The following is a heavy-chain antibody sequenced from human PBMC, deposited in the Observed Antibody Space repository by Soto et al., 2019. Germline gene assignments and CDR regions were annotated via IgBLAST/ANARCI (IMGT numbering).Heavy chain of an antibody. D-gene: IGHD6-19*01. J-gene: IGHJ3*02. V-gene: IGHV3-11*06. CDR1: GFTFSDYY. CDR3: ARDVGEWRLVHDDAFDI. CDR2: ISSSSSYT. Sequence: GGSLRLSCAASGFTFSDYYMSWIRQAPGKGLEWVSYISSSSSYTNYADSVKGRFTISRDNAKNSLYLQMKNLRAEDTAVYYCARDVGEWRLVHDDAFDIWGQGTMVTVSS.